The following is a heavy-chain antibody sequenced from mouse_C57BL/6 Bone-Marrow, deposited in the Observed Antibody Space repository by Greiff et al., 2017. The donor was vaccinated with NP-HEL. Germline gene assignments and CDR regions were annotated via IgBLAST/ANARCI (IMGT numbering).Heavy chain of an antibody. CDR1: GFTFSDYY. CDR2: ISNGGGST. Sequence: EVKLVESGGGLVQPGGSLKLSCAASGFTFSDYYMYWVRQTPEKRLEWVAYISNGGGSTYYPDTVKGRFTISRDNAKNTLYLQMSRLKSEDTAMYYCARLRLRRYAMDYWGQGTSVTVSS. J-gene: IGHJ4*01. CDR3: ARLRLRRYAMDY. V-gene: IGHV5-12*01. D-gene: IGHD2-4*01.